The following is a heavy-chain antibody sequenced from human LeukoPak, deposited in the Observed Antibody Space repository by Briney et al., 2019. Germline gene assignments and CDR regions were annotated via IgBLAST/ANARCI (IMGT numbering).Heavy chain of an antibody. J-gene: IGHJ4*02. D-gene: IGHD3-16*01. CDR3: ARLGDRETTPEGNFDY. CDR2: IYHSGST. Sequence: SETLSLTCAVPGYSISSGYYWGWIRQPPGKGLEWIGSIYHSGSTYYNPSLKSRVTISVDTSKNQFSLKLSSVTAADTAVYYCARLGDRETTPEGNFDYWGQGTLVTVSS. V-gene: IGHV4-38-2*01. CDR1: GYSISSGYY.